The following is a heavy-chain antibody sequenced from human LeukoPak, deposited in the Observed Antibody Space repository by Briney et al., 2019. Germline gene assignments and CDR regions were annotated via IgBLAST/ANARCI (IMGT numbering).Heavy chain of an antibody. D-gene: IGHD4-17*01. CDR1: GFTFDDYA. Sequence: GGSLRLSCAASGFTFDDYAMHWVRQAPGKGLEWVSGISWNSGSIGYADSVKGRFTISRDNAKNSLYLQMNSLRAEDMALYYCAKDGYGDYVGYFQHWGQGTLVTVSS. CDR3: AKDGYGDYVGYFQH. V-gene: IGHV3-9*03. J-gene: IGHJ1*01. CDR2: ISWNSGSI.